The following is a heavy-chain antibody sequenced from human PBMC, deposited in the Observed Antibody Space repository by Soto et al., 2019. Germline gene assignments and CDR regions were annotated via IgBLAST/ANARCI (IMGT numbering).Heavy chain of an antibody. J-gene: IGHJ4*02. CDR3: AKGGSLDY. V-gene: IGHV3-30*18. Sequence: PVGSLRLSCAASGFTFSSYGMHWVRQAPGKGLEWVAVISYDGSNKYYADSVKGRFTISRDNSKNTLYLQMNSLRAEDTAVYYCAKGGSLDYRGQGTLVTVSS. D-gene: IGHD3-16*01. CDR2: ISYDGSNK. CDR1: GFTFSSYG.